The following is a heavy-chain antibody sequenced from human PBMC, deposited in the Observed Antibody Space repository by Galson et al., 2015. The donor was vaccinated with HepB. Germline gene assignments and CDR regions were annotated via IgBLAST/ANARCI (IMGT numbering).Heavy chain of an antibody. CDR3: ASGVLVPAASDYYGMDV. J-gene: IGHJ6*02. Sequence: SVKVSCKASGYNFNTYGINWVRQAPGQGLEWMGWISTYNGNTNHGQKFQGRVTITADESTSTAYMELSSLRSEDTAVYYCASGVLVPAASDYYGMDVWGQGTTVTVSS. D-gene: IGHD2-2*01. CDR2: ISTYNGNT. V-gene: IGHV1-18*01. CDR1: GYNFNTYG.